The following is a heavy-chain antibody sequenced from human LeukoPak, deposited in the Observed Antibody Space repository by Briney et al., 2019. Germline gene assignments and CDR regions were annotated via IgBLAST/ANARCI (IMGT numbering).Heavy chain of an antibody. V-gene: IGHV4-4*07. CDR1: GGSISSYY. CDR2: IYTSGST. Sequence: SETLSLTCTVSGGSISSYYWSWIRQPAGKGLEWIGRIYTSGSTNYNPSLKSRVTMSVDTSKNQFSLKLSSVTAADTAVYYCARVYCSSTSCSNFDYWGQGTLVTVSS. CDR3: ARVYCSSTSCSNFDY. J-gene: IGHJ4*02. D-gene: IGHD2-2*01.